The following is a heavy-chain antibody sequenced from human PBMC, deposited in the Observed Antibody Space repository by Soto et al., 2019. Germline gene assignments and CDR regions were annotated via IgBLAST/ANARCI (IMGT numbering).Heavy chain of an antibody. V-gene: IGHV4-59*01. Sequence: QVLLQESGPGLVKPWETLSLTCTVSGGSISTYYWSWIRQPPGKALEWIGNVYYSGNTNYNPSFKSRVTMSVDTSKNQVSLDLDSLTAADTAVYYCARSRDERTQSKNWFDPWGQGTLVTVSA. CDR3: ARSRDERTQSKNWFDP. J-gene: IGHJ5*02. D-gene: IGHD1-1*01. CDR2: VYYSGNT. CDR1: GGSISTYY.